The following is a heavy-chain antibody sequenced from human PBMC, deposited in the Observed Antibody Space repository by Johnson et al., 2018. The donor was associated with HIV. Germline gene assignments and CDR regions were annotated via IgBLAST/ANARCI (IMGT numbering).Heavy chain of an antibody. V-gene: IGHV3-30*02. D-gene: IGHD3-22*01. J-gene: IGHJ3*02. CDR3: AKGFYDSSGTDSFHI. CDR1: GFTVSSNY. CDR2: IRYDGSNK. Sequence: QVQLVESGGGLIQPGGSLRLSCAASGFTVSSNYMSWVRQAPGKGLEWVAFIRYDGSNKYYADSVKGRFTISIDNSKNTLYLQMNSLRAEDTAVYYCAKGFYDSSGTDSFHIWGQGTMVTVSS.